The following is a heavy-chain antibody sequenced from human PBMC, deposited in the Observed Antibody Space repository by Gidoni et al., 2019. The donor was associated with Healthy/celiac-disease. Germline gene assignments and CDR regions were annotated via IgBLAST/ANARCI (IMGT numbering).Heavy chain of an antibody. CDR2: IKQDGSEK. V-gene: IGHV3-7*01. CDR1: GFTFSSYC. CDR3: ARRGMGGQTYYFDY. Sequence: EVQLVESGGGLVQPGGSLRLSCAASGFTFSSYCMSWVRQAPGKGLEWVANIKQDGSEKYYVDSVKGRFTISRDNAKNSLYLQMNSLRAEDTAVYYCARRGMGGQTYYFDYWGQGTLVTVSS. D-gene: IGHD3-16*01. J-gene: IGHJ4*02.